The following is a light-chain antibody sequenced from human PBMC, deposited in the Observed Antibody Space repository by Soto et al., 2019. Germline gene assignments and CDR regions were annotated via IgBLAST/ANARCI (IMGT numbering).Light chain of an antibody. Sequence: EIVLTQSPASLSLSPGERATLSCRASQSVSSYLAWFRQKPGQAPRLLIYDASSRATGIPDRFSGSGAGTDFTLTISRVEPEDFAVYYCQQYGSLPITFGQGTRLEIK. V-gene: IGKV3-20*01. CDR3: QQYGSLPIT. J-gene: IGKJ5*01. CDR2: DAS. CDR1: QSVSSY.